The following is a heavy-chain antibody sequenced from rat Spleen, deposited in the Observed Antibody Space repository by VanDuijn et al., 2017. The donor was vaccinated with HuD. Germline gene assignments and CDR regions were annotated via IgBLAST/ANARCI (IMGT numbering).Heavy chain of an antibody. V-gene: IGHV5-58*01. CDR3: ARHRNYGGYPFDY. CDR1: GFTFSGYW. J-gene: IGHJ2*01. D-gene: IGHD1-11*01. CDR2: INPDGGST. Sequence: EVQLVETGGGLVQPGKSLKLSCVASGFTFSGYWMYWIRQTPGRGLEWVSSINPDGGSTYYPDSVKGRFTISRDNAENTVYLQMNSLRSEDTATYYCARHRNYGGYPFDYWGQGVMVTVSS.